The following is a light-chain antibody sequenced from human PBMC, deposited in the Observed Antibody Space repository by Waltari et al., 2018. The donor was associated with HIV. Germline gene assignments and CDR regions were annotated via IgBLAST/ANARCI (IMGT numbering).Light chain of an antibody. J-gene: IGLJ2*01. CDR2: VDT. V-gene: IGLV3-10*01. Sequence: SYGLPQPPSVSVSPGQTGRITSSGDSLARKFAYWYRPRSGKAPILVIYVDTNRPSWIPGRFSGSSSGTVASVSISGAQVEDEGDYYCFSADSSGGYGIFGGGTKLTVL. CDR3: FSADSSGGYGI. CDR1: SLARKF.